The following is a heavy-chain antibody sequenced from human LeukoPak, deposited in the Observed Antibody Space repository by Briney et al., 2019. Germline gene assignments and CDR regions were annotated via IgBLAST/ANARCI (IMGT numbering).Heavy chain of an antibody. CDR2: IYYSGST. V-gene: IGHV4-39*07. CDR3: ARISVTAGSFDY. J-gene: IGHJ4*02. D-gene: IGHD2-21*02. Sequence: SETLSLTCTVSGGSISSSSYYWGWIRQPPGKGLEWIGSIYYSGSTYYNPSLKSRVTISVDTSKNQFSLKLSSVTAADTAVYYCARISVTAGSFDYWGQGTLVTVSS. CDR1: GGSISSSSYY.